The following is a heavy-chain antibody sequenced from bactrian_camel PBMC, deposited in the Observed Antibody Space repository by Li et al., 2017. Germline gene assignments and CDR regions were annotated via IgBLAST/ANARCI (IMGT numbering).Heavy chain of an antibody. D-gene: IGHD7*01. CDR1: ADSIRRDC. J-gene: IGHJ6*01. CDR3: AVAPGDCYSASWWANMRGT. Sequence: HVQLVESGGGSVQAGGSLRLSCAASADSIRRDCMGWFRQAPGKEREGVATIGIYGSTDYSDSVKGRFTISQDIVENAVHLNMTRLKVEDTAVYYCAVAPGDCYSASWWANMRGTWGLGTQVTVS. V-gene: IGHV3S53*01. CDR2: IGIYGST.